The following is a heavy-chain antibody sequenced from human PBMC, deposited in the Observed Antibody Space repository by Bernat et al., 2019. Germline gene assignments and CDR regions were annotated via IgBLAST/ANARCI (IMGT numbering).Heavy chain of an antibody. CDR1: GFTFSSYA. CDR2: ISGSGGST. D-gene: IGHD3-3*01. J-gene: IGHJ4*02. Sequence: EVQLLESGGGLVQPGGSLRLSCAASGFTFSSYAMSWVRQAPGKGLEWVSAISGSGGSTYYADSVKGRFTISRDNSKNTLYLQMNSQRAEDTAVYYCAKVPIVLRFLEWPELFDYWGQGTLVTVSS. V-gene: IGHV3-23*01. CDR3: AKVPIVLRFLEWPELFDY.